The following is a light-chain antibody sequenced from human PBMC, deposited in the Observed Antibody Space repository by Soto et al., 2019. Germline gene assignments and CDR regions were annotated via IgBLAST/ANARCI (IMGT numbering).Light chain of an antibody. Sequence: IPMTQSPSTLSGYVVDRVTITCRASQTISSWLAWYQQKPGKAPKLLIYKASTLKSGVPSRFSGSGSGTEFTLTISSLQPDDSGSYYCQQHKSYPVTFGGGTKVDI. J-gene: IGKJ4*01. V-gene: IGKV1-5*03. CDR1: QTISSW. CDR3: QQHKSYPVT. CDR2: KAS.